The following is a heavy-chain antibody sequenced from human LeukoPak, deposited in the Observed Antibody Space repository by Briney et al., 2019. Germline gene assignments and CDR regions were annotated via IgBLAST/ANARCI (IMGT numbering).Heavy chain of an antibody. Sequence: GGSLRLSCVDSGFTFTGYAMNWVRQASGKGLEWLGRIGGKAYSYATAYAASVKGRFTISRDDSNNTAYLQMNSLRTEDTAVYYCSRWALGSYYAMDVWGLGTTVTVSS. D-gene: IGHD7-27*01. CDR1: GFTFTGYA. CDR3: SRWALGSYYAMDV. J-gene: IGHJ6*02. CDR2: IGGKAYSYAT. V-gene: IGHV3-73*01.